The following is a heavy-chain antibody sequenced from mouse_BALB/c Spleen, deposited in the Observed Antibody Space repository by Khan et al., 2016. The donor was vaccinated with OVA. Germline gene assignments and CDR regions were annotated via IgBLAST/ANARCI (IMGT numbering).Heavy chain of an antibody. CDR3: TRPSYYGNPWFTY. Sequence: EVQLLETGGGLVKPGGSLKLSYEVSGFAFNSYDMSWVRQTPEKRLEWVATISSTGTYTYYPDSVKGRFTISRDTARNTLYLQMSSLRSEDTALYYCTRPSYYGNPWFTYWGQGTLVTVSA. D-gene: IGHD2-10*01. J-gene: IGHJ3*01. CDR1: GFAFNSYD. V-gene: IGHV5-9*02. CDR2: ISSTGTYT.